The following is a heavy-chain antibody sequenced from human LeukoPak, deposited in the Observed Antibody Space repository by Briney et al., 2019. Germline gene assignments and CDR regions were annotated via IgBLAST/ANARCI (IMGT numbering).Heavy chain of an antibody. CDR3: ARGQGGNWFDP. CDR1: GFTFSDYY. V-gene: IGHV3-30-3*01. CDR2: ISYDGSNK. J-gene: IGHJ5*02. D-gene: IGHD3-16*01. Sequence: GGSLRLSCVVSGFTFSDYYMSWIRQAPGKGLEWVAVISYDGSNKYYADSVKGRFTISRDNPKNTLYLQMNSLRAEDTAVYYCARGQGGNWFDPWGQGTLVTVSS.